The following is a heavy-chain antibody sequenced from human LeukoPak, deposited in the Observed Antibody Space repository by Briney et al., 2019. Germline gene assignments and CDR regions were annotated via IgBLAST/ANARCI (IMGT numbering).Heavy chain of an antibody. V-gene: IGHV4-59*01. D-gene: IGHD2-15*01. J-gene: IGHJ6*03. CDR3: ARVKVGYCSGGSCYEPYYYYMDV. CDR2: IYYSGST. Sequence: SETLSLTCTVSGGSISSYYWSWIWQPPGKGLEWIGYIYYSGSTNNNPSLKSRVTISVDTSKNQFSLKLSSVTAADTAVYYCARVKVGYCSGGSCYEPYYYYMDVWGKGTTVTVSS. CDR1: GGSISSYY.